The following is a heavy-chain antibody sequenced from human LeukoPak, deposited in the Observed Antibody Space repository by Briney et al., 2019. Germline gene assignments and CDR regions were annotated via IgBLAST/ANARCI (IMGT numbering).Heavy chain of an antibody. CDR1: GFTFSSYA. CDR3: AKSRLLWFGELLDY. Sequence: GGSLRLSCAASGFTFSSYAMSWVRQAPGKGLEWVSAISGSGGSTYYADSVKGRFTISRDNSKNTLYLQMNSQRAEDTAVYYCAKSRLLWFGELLDYWGQGTLVTVSS. J-gene: IGHJ4*02. D-gene: IGHD3-10*01. V-gene: IGHV3-23*01. CDR2: ISGSGGST.